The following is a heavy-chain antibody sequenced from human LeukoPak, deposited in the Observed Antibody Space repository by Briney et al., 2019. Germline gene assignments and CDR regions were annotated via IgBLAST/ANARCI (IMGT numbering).Heavy chain of an antibody. CDR1: GFTFSSYS. Sequence: GGSLRLSCAASGFTFSSYSMNWVRQAPGRGLQWVANIKQDGGENYYVDSVKGRFTISRDNAKNSLYLQMNSLRAEDTAVYYCARRNWLGDAFDFWGQGTMVTVSS. V-gene: IGHV3-7*01. J-gene: IGHJ3*01. CDR2: IKQDGGEN. D-gene: IGHD1-1*01. CDR3: ARRNWLGDAFDF.